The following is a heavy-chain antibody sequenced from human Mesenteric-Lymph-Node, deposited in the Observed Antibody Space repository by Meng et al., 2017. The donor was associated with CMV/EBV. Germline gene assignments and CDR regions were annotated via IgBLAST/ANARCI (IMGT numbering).Heavy chain of an antibody. V-gene: IGHV3-48*03. Sequence: GESLKISCAASGFTFSSYEMNWVRQAPGEGLEWVSYIGNSGSTIYYADSVKGRFTISRDNVKNSLYLQMNSLRAEDTAVYYCARLVRFDYWGQGTVVTVSS. CDR1: GFTFSSYE. J-gene: IGHJ4*02. CDR3: ARLVRFDY. CDR2: IGNSGSTI. D-gene: IGHD3-22*01.